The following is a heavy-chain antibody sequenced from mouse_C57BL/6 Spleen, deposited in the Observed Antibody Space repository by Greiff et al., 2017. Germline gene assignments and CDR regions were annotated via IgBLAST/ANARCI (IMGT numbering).Heavy chain of an antibody. CDR2: ISGGGGNT. Sequence: VQLVESGGGLVKPGGSLKLSCAASGFTFSSYTLSWVRQTPEKRLAWVATISGGGGNTYYPDSVQGRFTISRANAKNTLYLQMSSLRSEDTALYYCARGGSTFYFGYWGQGTTLTVSS. V-gene: IGHV5-9*01. CDR3: ARGGSTFYFGY. D-gene: IGHD1-1*01. CDR1: GFTFSSYT. J-gene: IGHJ2*01.